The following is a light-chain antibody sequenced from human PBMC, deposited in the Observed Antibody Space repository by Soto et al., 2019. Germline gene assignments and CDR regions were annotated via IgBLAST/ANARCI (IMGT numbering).Light chain of an antibody. CDR2: DAS. J-gene: IGKJ1*01. CDR1: QSISSW. CDR3: QQYSTYPWT. V-gene: IGKV1-5*01. Sequence: DIQLAQSPSTLSASVGDRVTITCLASQSISSWLAWYQQKPGTAPKVLIFDASSLESGVPSRFSGTGSATEFTLTISSLQPDDFATYYCQQYSTYPWTFGQGTKVDI.